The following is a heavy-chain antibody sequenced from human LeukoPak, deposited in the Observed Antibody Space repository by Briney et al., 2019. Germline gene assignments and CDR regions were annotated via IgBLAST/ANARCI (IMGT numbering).Heavy chain of an antibody. CDR2: ISYDGSNK. D-gene: IGHD1-26*01. Sequence: PGGSLRLSCAASGFIFSSYTMHWVRQAPGKGLDWVAIISYDGSNKYYADSVKGRFTISRDNSKNTLYLQMNSLKAEDTAVYYCTRVVLVGTTYSYFDYWGQGTLVTVSS. CDR1: GFIFSSYT. CDR3: TRVVLVGTTYSYFDY. J-gene: IGHJ4*02. V-gene: IGHV3-30*04.